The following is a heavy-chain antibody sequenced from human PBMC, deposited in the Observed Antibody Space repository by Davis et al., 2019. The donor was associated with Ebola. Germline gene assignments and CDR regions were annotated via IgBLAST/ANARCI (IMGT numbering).Heavy chain of an antibody. CDR3: ASGDGRGSSYDMDV. CDR2: IKQDGGET. J-gene: IGHJ6*03. V-gene: IGHV3-7*03. Sequence: GGSLRLSCAASGFTFNQYAMSWVRQAPGKGPEWVAIIKQDGGETYYVDSVKGRFTISRDNAKNSLFLQMNSLRAEETALYYCASGDGRGSSYDMDVWGQGTTVTVSS. D-gene: IGHD5-12*01. CDR1: GFTFNQYA.